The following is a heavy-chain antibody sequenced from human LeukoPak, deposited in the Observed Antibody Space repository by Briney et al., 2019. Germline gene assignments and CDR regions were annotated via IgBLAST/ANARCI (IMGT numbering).Heavy chain of an antibody. CDR3: VRGQQLEYFQH. CDR1: GYSISSGYY. J-gene: IGHJ1*01. CDR2: IYHSGST. V-gene: IGHV4-38-2*02. Sequence: PPETLSLTCTVSGYSISSGYYWGWIRQPPGKGLEWIGSIYHSGSTYYNPSLRSRVTISVDTSKNQFSLKLSSVTAADTAVYYCVRGQQLEYFQHWGQGTLVTVSS. D-gene: IGHD6-13*01.